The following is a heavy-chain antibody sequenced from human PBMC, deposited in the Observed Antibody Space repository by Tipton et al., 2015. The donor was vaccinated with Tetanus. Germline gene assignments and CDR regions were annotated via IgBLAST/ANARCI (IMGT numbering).Heavy chain of an antibody. D-gene: IGHD3-22*01. Sequence: LRLSCSVSGGSISNYYWNWIRQPAGKGLEWIGRIYVTGATNHSPALQSRGTMSIDRAKNQLSLTWTSVTAADAAMYYCAREDVYYHDGSGFYAFDVWGRGTMVAVSS. CDR3: AREDVYYHDGSGFYAFDV. J-gene: IGHJ3*01. CDR2: IYVTGAT. V-gene: IGHV4-4*07. CDR1: GGSISNYY.